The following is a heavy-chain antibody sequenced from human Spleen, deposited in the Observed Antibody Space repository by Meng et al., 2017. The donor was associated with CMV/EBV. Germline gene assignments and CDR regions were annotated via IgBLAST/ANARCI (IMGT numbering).Heavy chain of an antibody. J-gene: IGHJ4*02. CDR2: ISDDGDKT. CDR3: AKTATSGGTYYFDY. CDR1: RFTFSHSA. Sequence: SRFTFSHSAIGWIRRAPGKELQWVSTISDDGDKTYGTNSVKGRFTISRDNSKNTLYLQINSLRAEDTAIYYCAKTATSGGTYYFDYWGQGTLVTVSS. D-gene: IGHD6-13*01. V-gene: IGHV3-23*01.